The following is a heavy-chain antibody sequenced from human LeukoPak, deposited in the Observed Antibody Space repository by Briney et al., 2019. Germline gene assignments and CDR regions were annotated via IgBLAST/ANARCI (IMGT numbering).Heavy chain of an antibody. Sequence: PGGSLRLSCAASGFTFSSYSMNWVRQAPGKGLEWVSYISSSSSTIYYADSVKGRFTISRDNAKNSLYLQMNSLRAADTAVYYCARAGPEGLDPYFDYWGQGTLVTVSS. V-gene: IGHV3-48*01. CDR2: ISSSSSTI. J-gene: IGHJ4*02. CDR1: GFTFSSYS. D-gene: IGHD6-19*01. CDR3: ARAGPEGLDPYFDY.